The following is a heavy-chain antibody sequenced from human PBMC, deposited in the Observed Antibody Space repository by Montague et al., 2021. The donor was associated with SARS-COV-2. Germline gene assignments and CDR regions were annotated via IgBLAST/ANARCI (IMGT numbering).Heavy chain of an antibody. D-gene: IGHD1-1*01. J-gene: IGHJ6*02. Sequence: SETLSLTCTVSGGSISSYYWSWIRQPPGKGLEWIGYIYYSGSTNYNPSLKSRVTISVDTSKNQFPLKLSSVTAADTAVYYCAREGTGTNYYYYGMDVWGQGTTVTVSS. CDR2: IYYSGST. CDR3: AREGTGTNYYYYGMDV. V-gene: IGHV4-59*01. CDR1: GGSISSYY.